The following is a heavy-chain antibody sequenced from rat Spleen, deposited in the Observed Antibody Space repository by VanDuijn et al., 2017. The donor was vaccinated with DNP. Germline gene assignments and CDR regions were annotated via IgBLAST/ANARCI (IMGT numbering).Heavy chain of an antibody. Sequence: QVQLQQSGAELAKSGSSVKISCKASGYTFTSYYISWIKQTTGQGLEYIGYINTGSGGTNYIERFKGKATLTVDKPSSTAFMQLSSLTPDDSAVYYCERHPVGGSYYFDYWGQGVMVTVSS. D-gene: IGHD1-12*02. CDR1: GYTFTSYY. CDR3: ERHPVGGSYYFDY. J-gene: IGHJ2*01. CDR2: INTGSGGT. V-gene: IGHV1-43*01.